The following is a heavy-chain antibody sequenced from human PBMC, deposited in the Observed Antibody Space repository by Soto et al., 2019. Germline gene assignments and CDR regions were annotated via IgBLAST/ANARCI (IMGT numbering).Heavy chain of an antibody. CDR2: IKQDGSEK. Sequence: GGSLRLSCAASGFTFSSYWMSWVRQAPGKGLEWVANIKQDGSEKYYVDSVKGRFTISRDNAKNSLYLQMNSLRAEDTAVYYCARAGPEESGPVWWLPHNWFDPWGQGTLVTVSS. J-gene: IGHJ5*02. V-gene: IGHV3-7*01. CDR1: GFTFSSYW. CDR3: ARAGPEESGPVWWLPHNWFDP. D-gene: IGHD5-12*01.